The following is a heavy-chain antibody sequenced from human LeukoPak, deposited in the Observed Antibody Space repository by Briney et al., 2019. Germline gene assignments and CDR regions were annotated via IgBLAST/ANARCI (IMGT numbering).Heavy chain of an antibody. D-gene: IGHD3-22*01. CDR1: NYTFTTYG. CDR2: ISTYNGNT. V-gene: IGHV1-18*01. Sequence: APVKVSCKASNYTFTTYGITWVRQAPGQGLEWMGWISTYNGNTNYAQKFQGRVTMTTDTSTSTAYMELRSLRSDDTAVYYCARGHPNPWLEWSYYFDYWGQGTLVTVSS. J-gene: IGHJ4*02. CDR3: ARGHPNPWLEWSYYFDY.